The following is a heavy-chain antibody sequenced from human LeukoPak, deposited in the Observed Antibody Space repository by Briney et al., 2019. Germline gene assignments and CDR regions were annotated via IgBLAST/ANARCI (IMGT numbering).Heavy chain of an antibody. CDR2: ISGNNGNT. V-gene: IGHV1-18*01. D-gene: IGHD6-13*01. J-gene: IGHJ4*02. Sequence: ASVKVSCKASGYTFSSYGISWMRQAPGQGLEWMGWISGNNGNTKYAQKVQGRVTMTTDTSTSTAYMELRSLRSDDTALYYCARGRAAGTFWLDYWGQGTLVTVSS. CDR1: GYTFSSYG. CDR3: ARGRAAGTFWLDY.